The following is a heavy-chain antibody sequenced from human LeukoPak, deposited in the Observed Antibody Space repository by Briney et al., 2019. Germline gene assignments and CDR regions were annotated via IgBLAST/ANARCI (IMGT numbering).Heavy chain of an antibody. J-gene: IGHJ4*02. D-gene: IGHD3-22*01. CDR3: AKDDDVSSRYSRFEN. CDR1: GFTFSSSA. V-gene: IGHV3-23*01. CDR2: ISASGGST. Sequence: GGSLRLSCAASGFTFSSSAMSWVRQAPGKGLEWVSGISASGGSTSYADSVRGRFTISRDNSKNTLYVQMNSLRAEDTAVYYCAKDDDVSSRYSRFENWGQGTLVTVSS.